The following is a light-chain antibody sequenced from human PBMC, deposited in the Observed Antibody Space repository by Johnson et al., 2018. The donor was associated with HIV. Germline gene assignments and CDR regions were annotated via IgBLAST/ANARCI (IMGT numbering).Light chain of an antibody. J-gene: IGLJ1*01. Sequence: QAVLTQPPSVSAAPGQKVTISCSGSSSNIGYNSVSWYQRVPGTAPKLLIYENNKRPSGIADRFSASKSGTSATLDITGLQTGDEADYYCGAWDSGLTAHFVFGSGTTITVL. CDR1: SSNIGYNS. CDR3: GAWDSGLTAHFV. CDR2: ENN. V-gene: IGLV1-51*02.